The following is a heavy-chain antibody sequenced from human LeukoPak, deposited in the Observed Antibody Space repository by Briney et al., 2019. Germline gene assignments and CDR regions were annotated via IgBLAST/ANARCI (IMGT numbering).Heavy chain of an antibody. V-gene: IGHV1-69*05. Sequence: ASVKVSCNASGGTFSSYAISWVRQAPGQGLEWMGRIIPIFGTASYAQKFQGRVTSTTDESTSTAYMELSSLRSEDTAVYYCARARAYYYDSSGYPDAFDIWGQGTMVTVSS. CDR1: GGTFSSYA. J-gene: IGHJ3*02. CDR3: ARARAYYYDSSGYPDAFDI. CDR2: IIPIFGTA. D-gene: IGHD3-22*01.